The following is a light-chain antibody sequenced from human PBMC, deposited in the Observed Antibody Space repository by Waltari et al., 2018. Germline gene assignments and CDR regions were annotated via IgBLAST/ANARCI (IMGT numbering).Light chain of an antibody. Sequence: DIQMTQSPSAMSASVGDRVHITGRASQGISNYLAWFQQKPGKVPKRLISDASSLQSGVPARFSGSGSGTEFTLTISSLQPEDFATYYCLQHNSYPRTFGQGTKVEIK. CDR3: LQHNSYPRT. CDR1: QGISNY. J-gene: IGKJ1*01. V-gene: IGKV1-17*03. CDR2: DAS.